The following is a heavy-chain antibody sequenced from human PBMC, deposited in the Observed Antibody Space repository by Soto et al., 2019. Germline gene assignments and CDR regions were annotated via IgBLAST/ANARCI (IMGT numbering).Heavy chain of an antibody. Sequence: SETLSLTCSVSGGSISSYYWSWIRQPPGKGLEWIAYIYYSGTSYNPSLKSRVSISLDTSKNQFSLKLSSVTAADTAVYYCARAHYGDYGYGMDVWGQGTTVTVSS. V-gene: IGHV4-59*12. CDR3: ARAHYGDYGYGMDV. CDR1: GGSISSYY. J-gene: IGHJ6*02. D-gene: IGHD4-17*01. CDR2: IYYSGT.